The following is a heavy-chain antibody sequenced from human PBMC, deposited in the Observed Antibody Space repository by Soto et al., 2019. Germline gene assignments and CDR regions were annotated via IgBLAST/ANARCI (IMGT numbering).Heavy chain of an antibody. CDR1: GFTFDDYA. J-gene: IGHJ5*02. D-gene: IGHD1-26*01. V-gene: IGHV3-9*01. Sequence: PGGSLRLSCAASGFTFDDYAMHWVRQAPGKGLEWVSGISWNSGSIGYADSVKGRFTISRDNAKNSLYLQMNSLRAEDTALYYCAKVKWELLSWFDPWGQGTLVTVSS. CDR2: ISWNSGSI. CDR3: AKVKWELLSWFDP.